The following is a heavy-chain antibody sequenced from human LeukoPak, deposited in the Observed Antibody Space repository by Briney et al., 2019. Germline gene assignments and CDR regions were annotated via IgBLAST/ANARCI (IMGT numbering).Heavy chain of an antibody. Sequence: AFEKVSCKAPGYTAINWGISFVTQAPGEGLEWMGWISVKHGDTTYAQKIQGRVTMTIDTYTSTDYMELRSLTSDDTAVYYCESDQSRVGRTRPVDFWGQGTLVTVCS. J-gene: IGHJ4*02. V-gene: IGHV1-18*01. CDR1: GYTAINWG. CDR3: ESDQSRVGRTRPVDF. CDR2: ISVKHGDT. D-gene: IGHD1-26*01.